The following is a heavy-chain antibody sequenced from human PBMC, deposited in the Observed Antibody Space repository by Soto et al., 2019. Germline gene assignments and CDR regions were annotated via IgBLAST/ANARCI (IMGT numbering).Heavy chain of an antibody. V-gene: IGHV1-69*02. Sequence: QVHLEQSGAEVKKPGSSVKVSCKAAGGTFSTYTLIWVRQAPGQGLEWMGRIIPMLTVTNSAQKFQGRVNRTADKSTRTTFMELNSLTSDDTAVYYCSIGSWSAETFDVGGQGTMVTVSS. CDR3: SIGSWSAETFDV. CDR1: GGTFSTYT. CDR2: IIPMLTVT. J-gene: IGHJ3*01. D-gene: IGHD2-2*01.